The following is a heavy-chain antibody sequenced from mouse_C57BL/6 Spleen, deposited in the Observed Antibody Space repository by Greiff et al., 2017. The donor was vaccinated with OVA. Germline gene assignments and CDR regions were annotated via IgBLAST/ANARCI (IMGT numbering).Heavy chain of an antibody. Sequence: QVQLQQPGAELVRPGSSVKLSCKASGYTFTSYWMHWVKQRPIQGLEWIGNIDPSDSETHYNQKFKDKATLTVDKSSSTAYMQLSSLTSEDSAVYYCARRAGDSYFDYWGQGTTLTVSS. CDR2: IDPSDSET. V-gene: IGHV1-52*01. J-gene: IGHJ2*01. CDR1: GYTFTSYW. CDR3: ARRAGDSYFDY.